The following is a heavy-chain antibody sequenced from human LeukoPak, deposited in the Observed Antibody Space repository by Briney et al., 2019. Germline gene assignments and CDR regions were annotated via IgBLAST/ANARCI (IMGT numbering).Heavy chain of an antibody. Sequence: SVKVSCKASGGTFSSYAISCVRQAPGQGLEWMGRIIPILGIANYAQKFQGRVTITADKSTSTAYMELSSLRSEDTAVYYCAGGLVGARFDYWGQGTLVTVSS. V-gene: IGHV1-69*04. J-gene: IGHJ4*02. D-gene: IGHD1-26*01. CDR3: AGGLVGARFDY. CDR1: GGTFSSYA. CDR2: IIPILGIA.